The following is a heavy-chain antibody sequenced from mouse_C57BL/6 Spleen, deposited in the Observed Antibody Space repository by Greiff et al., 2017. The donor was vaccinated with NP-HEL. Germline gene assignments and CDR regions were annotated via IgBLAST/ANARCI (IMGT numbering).Heavy chain of an antibody. J-gene: IGHJ2*01. V-gene: IGHV1-59*01. Sequence: QVQLQQPGAELVRPGTSVKLSCKASGYTFTSYWMHWVKQRPGQGLEWIGVIDPSDSYTNYNQKFKGKATLTVDTSSSTAYMQLSSLTSEDSAVYYCARSALTGTGNYFDYWGQGTTLTVSS. CDR3: ARSALTGTGNYFDY. D-gene: IGHD4-1*01. CDR2: IDPSDSYT. CDR1: GYTFTSYW.